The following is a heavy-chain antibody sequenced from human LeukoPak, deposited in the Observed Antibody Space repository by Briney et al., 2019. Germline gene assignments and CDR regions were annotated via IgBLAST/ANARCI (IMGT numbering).Heavy chain of an antibody. J-gene: IGHJ2*01. Sequence: PGESLRLSCTASGFTFSNFWMGWVRQAPGKGLEWVANIKQDETEKFYLGSVKGRFTISRDNAKNSLYLQMNSLRAEDTAVYYCARDLRAPTWYFDLWGRGTLVTVSS. CDR3: ARDLRAPTWYFDL. V-gene: IGHV3-7*01. CDR1: GFTFSNFW. CDR2: IKQDETEK.